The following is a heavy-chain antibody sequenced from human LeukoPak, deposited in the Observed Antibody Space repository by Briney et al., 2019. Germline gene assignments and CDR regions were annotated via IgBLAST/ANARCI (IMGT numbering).Heavy chain of an antibody. CDR3: ARVEAVAGTIWFDP. Sequence: GASVKVSCKASGYTFTSYGISWVRQAPGQGLEWMGWISAYNGNTNYAQKLQGRVTMTTDTSTSTAYMELRSLRSDDTAVYYCARVEAVAGTIWFDPWGQGTLVTVSS. V-gene: IGHV1-18*01. J-gene: IGHJ5*02. D-gene: IGHD6-19*01. CDR2: ISAYNGNT. CDR1: GYTFTSYG.